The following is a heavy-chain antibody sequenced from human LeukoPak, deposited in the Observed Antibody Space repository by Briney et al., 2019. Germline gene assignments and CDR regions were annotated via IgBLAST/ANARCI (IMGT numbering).Heavy chain of an antibody. D-gene: IGHD4-23*01. CDR3: ARGWLAETTVVTPYNY. CDR2: IIPIFGTA. CDR1: GGSFSSNA. J-gene: IGHJ4*02. V-gene: IGHV1-69*01. Sequence: SVKVSCKASGGSFSSNAINWVRQAPGQGLEWMGGIIPIFGTANYAQKFQDRVTITAAESMSTVYMELSSLRSEDTAVYYCARGWLAETTVVTPYNYWGQGTLVAVSS.